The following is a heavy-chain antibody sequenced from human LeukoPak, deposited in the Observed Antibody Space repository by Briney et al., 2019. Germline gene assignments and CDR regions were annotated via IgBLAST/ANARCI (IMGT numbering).Heavy chain of an antibody. CDR2: IQSEGRT. Sequence: GGSLRLSCAVSGLTVRDIFMRWARQAPEKGLERVSVIQSEGRTYYADSVKGRFTISRDNSKITVYLQMNSLRAEDTAVSDRARVSMAGGHDAFDIWGQGTMVTVSS. CDR1: GLTVRDIF. CDR3: ARVSMAGGHDAFDI. V-gene: IGHV3-53*01. J-gene: IGHJ3*02. D-gene: IGHD5-24*01.